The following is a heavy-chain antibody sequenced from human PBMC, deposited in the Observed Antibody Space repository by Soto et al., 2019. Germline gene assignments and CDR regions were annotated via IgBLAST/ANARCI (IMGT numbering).Heavy chain of an antibody. J-gene: IGHJ4*02. V-gene: IGHV3-30*18. CDR1: GFTFSSYG. D-gene: IGHD6-19*01. Sequence: PGGSLRLSCAASGFTFSSYGMHWVRQAPGKGLEWVAVISYDGSNKYYADSVKGRFTISRDNCKNTLYLQMNSLRAEDTAVYYCAKDRSKAVAGPRGFDYWGQGTLVTVSS. CDR2: ISYDGSNK. CDR3: AKDRSKAVAGPRGFDY.